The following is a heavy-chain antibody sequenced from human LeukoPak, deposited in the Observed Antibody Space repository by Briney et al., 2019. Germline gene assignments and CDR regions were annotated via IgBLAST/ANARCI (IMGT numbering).Heavy chain of an antibody. J-gene: IGHJ4*02. Sequence: PGGSLRLSCAASGFTFSSYWMTWVRQAPGKGLEWVSSISSTSIYKYYADSVKGRFTISRDNAKDSLFLQMNSLRAEDTAIYYCARDPRIYCTNGICRDDYFDNWGQGTLVTVSS. CDR2: ISSTSIYK. D-gene: IGHD2-8*01. CDR1: GFTFSSYW. V-gene: IGHV3-21*01. CDR3: ARDPRIYCTNGICRDDYFDN.